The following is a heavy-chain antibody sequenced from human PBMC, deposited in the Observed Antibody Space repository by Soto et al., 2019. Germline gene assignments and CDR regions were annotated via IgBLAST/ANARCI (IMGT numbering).Heavy chain of an antibody. D-gene: IGHD4-17*01. Sequence: ETLCLTCSGSGYSISSGYYWCWIRQTPGKGLEWIASIYHSGSTYYNPSLKSRVTISVDTSKNQFSLKLTSVTAADTAVYYCARGAATVTPGWFDPWGQGIMVTVYS. CDR1: GYSISSGYY. V-gene: IGHV4-38-2*02. J-gene: IGHJ5*02. CDR3: ARGAATVTPGWFDP. CDR2: IYHSGST.